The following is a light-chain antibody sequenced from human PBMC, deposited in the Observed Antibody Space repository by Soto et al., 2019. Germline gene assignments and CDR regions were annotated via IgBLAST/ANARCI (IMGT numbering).Light chain of an antibody. V-gene: IGLV2-14*01. CDR3: SSYTSSSSQV. Sequence: QSALTQPASVSGSPGQSITISCTGTYRDVGGYNYVAWYQQYPGKAPKLMIYDVSFRPSGVSNRLSGSKSDITASLTISGLQAEDEADYYCSSYTSSSSQVFGTGTKLTVL. CDR2: DVS. CDR1: YRDVGGYNY. J-gene: IGLJ1*01.